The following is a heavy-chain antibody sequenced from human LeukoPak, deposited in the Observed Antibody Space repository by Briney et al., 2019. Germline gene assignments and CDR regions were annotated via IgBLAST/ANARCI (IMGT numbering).Heavy chain of an antibody. V-gene: IGHV1-2*02. D-gene: IGHD2-2*01. CDR2: INPNSGGT. J-gene: IGHJ5*02. CDR3: ARKGSTSYNWFDP. CDR1: GYTFTGYY. Sequence: GASVKVSCKASGYTFTGYYMLWVRQAPGQGLEWMGWINPNSGGTNYAQKFQGRVTMTRDTSISTAYMELRRLRSDDKAVYYCARKGSTSYNWFDPWGQGTLVTVSS.